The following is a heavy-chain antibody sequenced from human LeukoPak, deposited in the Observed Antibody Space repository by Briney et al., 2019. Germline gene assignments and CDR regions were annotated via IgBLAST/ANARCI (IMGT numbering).Heavy chain of an antibody. D-gene: IGHD2-2*01. CDR2: VYSGGTT. Sequence: GGSLRLSCAASGFTVSSKHMTWVRQAPGKGLEWVSAVYSGGTTYYADSVKGRFTISKDNSNNTLYLQMNSLRAEDTAVYYCTSRVVVPAAISDYWGQGTLVIVSS. J-gene: IGHJ4*02. V-gene: IGHV3-53*01. CDR1: GFTVSSKH. CDR3: TSRVVVPAAISDY.